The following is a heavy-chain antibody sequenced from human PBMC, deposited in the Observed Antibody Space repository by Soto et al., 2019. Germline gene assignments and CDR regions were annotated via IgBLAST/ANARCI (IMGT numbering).Heavy chain of an antibody. Sequence: GASVKVSCKASGGTFSSYAISWVRQAPGQGLEWMGGIIPIFGTANYAQKFQGRVTMTADESTSTAYMELRSLRSDDTAVYYCGRVPSGWYGPEYFALWGRGTLVTVSS. CDR3: GRVPSGWYGPEYFAL. J-gene: IGHJ2*01. CDR2: IIPIFGTA. CDR1: GGTFSSYA. V-gene: IGHV1-69*13. D-gene: IGHD6-19*01.